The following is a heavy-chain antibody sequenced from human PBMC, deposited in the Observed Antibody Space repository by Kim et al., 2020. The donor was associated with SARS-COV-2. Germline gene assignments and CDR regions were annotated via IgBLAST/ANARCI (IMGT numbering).Heavy chain of an antibody. CDR2: IIPILGIA. J-gene: IGHJ4*02. CDR3: AREWEFGFGELSHRFDY. V-gene: IGHV1-69*04. Sequence: SVKVSCKASGGTFSSYAISWVRQAPGQGLEWMGRIIPILGIANYAQKFQGRVTITADKSTSTAYMELSSLRSEDTAVYYCAREWEFGFGELSHRFDYWGQGTLVTVSS. CDR1: GGTFSSYA. D-gene: IGHD3-10*01.